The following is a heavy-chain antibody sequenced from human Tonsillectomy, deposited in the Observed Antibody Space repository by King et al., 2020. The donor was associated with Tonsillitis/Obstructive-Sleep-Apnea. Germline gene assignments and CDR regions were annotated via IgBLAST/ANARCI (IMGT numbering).Heavy chain of an antibody. CDR3: AKGAHIVVVPATIDNYFDY. D-gene: IGHD2-2*02. CDR2: ISGSGGST. V-gene: IGHV3-23*04. Sequence: QLVQSGGGLVQPGGSLRLSCAASGFTFSSYAMSWVRQAPGKGLEWVSAISGSGGSTYYADSVKGRFTISRDNSKNTLYLQMNSLRAEDTAVNYCAKGAHIVVVPATIDNYFDYWGQGTLVTVSS. CDR1: GFTFSSYA. J-gene: IGHJ4*02.